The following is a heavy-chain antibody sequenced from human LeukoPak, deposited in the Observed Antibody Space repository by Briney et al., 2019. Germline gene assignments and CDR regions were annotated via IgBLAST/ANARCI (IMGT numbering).Heavy chain of an antibody. V-gene: IGHV3-48*03. D-gene: IGHD6-13*01. CDR2: ISSSGTTI. CDR3: ARDRGYSGSWD. Sequence: PGGSLRLSCAASGFTFSSYEMNWVRQAPGKGLEWVSYISSSGTTIYYADSVKGRFTISRDNAKNSLYLQMNSLRAEDTAVYYCARDRGYSGSWDWGQGILVTVSS. CDR1: GFTFSSYE. J-gene: IGHJ4*02.